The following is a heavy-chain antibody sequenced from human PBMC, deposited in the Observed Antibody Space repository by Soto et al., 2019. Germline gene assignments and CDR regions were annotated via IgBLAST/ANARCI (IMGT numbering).Heavy chain of an antibody. CDR3: ARQYCSGGSCYYGYDI. Sequence: GGSLRLSCAASGFTVSNNYMSWVRQAPGKGLEWVSFIYSSGTTYYADSVKGRFTISRDNSKNTLYLQMSSLRIEDTAVYYCARQYCSGGSCYYGYDIWGKGT. CDR1: GFTVSNNY. D-gene: IGHD2-15*01. CDR2: IYSSGTT. V-gene: IGHV3-53*01. J-gene: IGHJ4*02.